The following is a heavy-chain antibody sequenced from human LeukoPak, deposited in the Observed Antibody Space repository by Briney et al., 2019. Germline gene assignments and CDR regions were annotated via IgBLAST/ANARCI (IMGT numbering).Heavy chain of an antibody. J-gene: IGHJ6*02. CDR2: INHSGST. D-gene: IGHD3-9*01. Sequence: SETLSLTCAVYGGSFSGYYWSLIRQPPGKGLEWIGEINHSGSTNYNPSLKSRVTISVDTSKNQFSLKLSSVTAADTAVYYCARFLRYYDILTGYYGHYYYYGMDVWGQGTTVTVSS. CDR1: GGSFSGYY. V-gene: IGHV4-34*01. CDR3: ARFLRYYDILTGYYGHYYYYGMDV.